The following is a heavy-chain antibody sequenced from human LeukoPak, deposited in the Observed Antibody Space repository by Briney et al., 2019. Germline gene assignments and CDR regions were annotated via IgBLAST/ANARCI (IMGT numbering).Heavy chain of an antibody. CDR1: GFTFSSYA. J-gene: IGHJ6*03. D-gene: IGHD2-2*01. CDR2: ISSNGGGT. CDR3: ARGVVVPAAKSPLGYYYMDV. V-gene: IGHV3-64*01. Sequence: GGPLRLSCAASGFTFSSYAMHWVRQAPGKGLEYVSAISSNGGGTYYANSVKGRFTISRDNSKNPLYLQMGSLRAEDMAVYYCARGVVVPAAKSPLGYYYMDVWGKGTTVTVSS.